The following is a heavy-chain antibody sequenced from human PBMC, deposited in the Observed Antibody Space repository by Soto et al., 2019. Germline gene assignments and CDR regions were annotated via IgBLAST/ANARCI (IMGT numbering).Heavy chain of an antibody. V-gene: IGHV4-30-2*01. Sequence: QLQLQESGSGLVKPSQTLSLTCAVSGGSISSGGYSWSWLRQPPGKGLEWIGYIYHSGSTYYNPSLKSRATMTIDRSKTPFSLKLSSVTAAATAVYYCAGVPDYWGQGILVTVSS. CDR1: GGSISSGGYS. J-gene: IGHJ4*02. D-gene: IGHD2-2*01. CDR2: IYHSGST. CDR3: AGVPDY.